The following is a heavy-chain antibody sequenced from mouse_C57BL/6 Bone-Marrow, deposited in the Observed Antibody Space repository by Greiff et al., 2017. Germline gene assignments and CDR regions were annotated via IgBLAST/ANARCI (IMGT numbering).Heavy chain of an antibody. CDR2: ISLKSDNYAT. D-gene: IGHD1-1*01. Sequence: EVMLVESGGGLVQPGGSMKLSCVASGFTFSNYWLNWVRQSPEKGLEWVAQISLKSDNYATHYAESGKGRFTISRDDSKSSVYLQMINLRADDTGIYYCTGECLLPWFAYWGQGTLVTVSA. J-gene: IGHJ3*01. V-gene: IGHV6-3*01. CDR3: TGECLLPWFAY. CDR1: GFTFSNYW.